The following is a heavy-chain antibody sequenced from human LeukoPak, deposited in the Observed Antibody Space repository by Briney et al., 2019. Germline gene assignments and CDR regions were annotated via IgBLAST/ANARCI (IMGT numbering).Heavy chain of an antibody. Sequence: SETLSLTCTVSGGSISGYYWSWIRQPPGRGLEWIGYIYYSGCTNYNPSLKSRVTISVDTSKNQFSPKLRSVTDADTAVYYCARGGCSSTSCSFDYWGQGTLVTVSS. CDR3: ARGGCSSTSCSFDY. CDR1: GGSISGYY. D-gene: IGHD2-2*01. CDR2: IYYSGCT. J-gene: IGHJ4*02. V-gene: IGHV4-59*01.